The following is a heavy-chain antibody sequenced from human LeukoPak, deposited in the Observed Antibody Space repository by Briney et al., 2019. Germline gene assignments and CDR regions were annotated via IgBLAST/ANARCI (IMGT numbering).Heavy chain of an antibody. D-gene: IGHD3-10*01. CDR1: GGSISSGSYY. V-gene: IGHV4-39*07. Sequence: SETLSLTCTVSGGSISSGSYYWGWIRQPPGKGLEWIGSIYYSGSTYYNPSLKSRVTISVDTSKNQFSLKLSSVTAADTAVYYCAREVKVRGVIEYWGQGTLVTVSS. CDR3: AREVKVRGVIEY. J-gene: IGHJ4*02. CDR2: IYYSGST.